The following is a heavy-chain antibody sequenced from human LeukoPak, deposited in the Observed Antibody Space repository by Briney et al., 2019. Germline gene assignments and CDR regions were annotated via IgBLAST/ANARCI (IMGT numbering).Heavy chain of an antibody. Sequence: TSETLSLTCTVSGGSISSYYWSWIRQPAGKGLEWIGRIYTSGSTNYNPSLKTRVTMSGDTSKNQFSLKLKSVTAADTAVYYCARVRAVTTHSDLKPTIYYYYMDVWGKGTMVTVS. CDR3: ARVRAVTTHSDLKPTIYYYYMDV. J-gene: IGHJ6*03. D-gene: IGHD4-17*01. CDR1: GGSISSYY. V-gene: IGHV4-4*07. CDR2: IYTSGST.